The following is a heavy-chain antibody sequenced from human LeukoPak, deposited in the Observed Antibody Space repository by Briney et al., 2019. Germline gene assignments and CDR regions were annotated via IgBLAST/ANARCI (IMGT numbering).Heavy chain of an antibody. CDR1: GFTFSSYG. J-gene: IGHJ3*02. V-gene: IGHV3-33*01. Sequence: GGSLRLSCAASGFTFSSYGMHWVRQAPGKGLEWVAVIWYDGSNKYYADSVKGRFTISRDNSKNTLYLQMNSLRAEDTAVYYCARTYYYAEDTAFDIWGQGTMVTVSS. CDR2: IWYDGSNK. CDR3: ARTYYYAEDTAFDI. D-gene: IGHD3-10*01.